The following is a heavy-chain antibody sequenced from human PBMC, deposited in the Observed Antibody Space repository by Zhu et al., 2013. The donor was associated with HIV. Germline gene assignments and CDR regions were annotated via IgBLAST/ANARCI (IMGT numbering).Heavy chain of an antibody. D-gene: IGHD2-15*01. CDR3: ARDSQYCSGGSCYSLFNY. V-gene: IGHV1-69*06. CDR1: GGTFSSYA. J-gene: IGHJ4*02. CDR2: IIPIFGTA. Sequence: QVQLVQSGAEVKKPGSSVKVSCKASGGTFSSYAISWVRQAPGQGLEWMGGIIPIFGTANYAQKFQGRVTITADKSTSTAYMELSSLRSEDTAVYYCARDSQYCSGGSCYSLFNYWGQGTLVTVSS.